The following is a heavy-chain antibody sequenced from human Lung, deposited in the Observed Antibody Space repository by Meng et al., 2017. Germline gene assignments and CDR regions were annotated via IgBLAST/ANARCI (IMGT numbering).Heavy chain of an antibody. Sequence: QGQRQQCGVGLLKPSETLPLTCVVSGGSFSDYYWSWIRQPPGKGLEWIGEINHSGSTNYNPSLESRATISVDTSQNNLSLKLSSVTAADSAVYYCARGPTTMAHDFDYWGQGTLVTVSS. CDR1: GGSFSDYY. J-gene: IGHJ4*02. CDR2: INHSGST. D-gene: IGHD4-11*01. V-gene: IGHV4-34*01. CDR3: ARGPTTMAHDFDY.